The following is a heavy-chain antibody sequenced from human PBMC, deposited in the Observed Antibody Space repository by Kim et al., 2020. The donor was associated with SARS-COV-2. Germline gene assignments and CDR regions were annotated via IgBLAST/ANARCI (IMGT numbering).Heavy chain of an antibody. CDR1: GFTFSSYA. D-gene: IGHD5-18*01. Sequence: GGSLRLSCAASGFTFSSYAMSWVRQAPGKGLEWVSAISGSGGSTYYADSVKGRFTISRDNSKNTLYLQMNSLRAEDTAVYYCAKVLGGYSYGVPLGFDYWGQGTLVTVSS. V-gene: IGHV3-23*01. CDR3: AKVLGGYSYGVPLGFDY. J-gene: IGHJ4*02. CDR2: ISGSGGST.